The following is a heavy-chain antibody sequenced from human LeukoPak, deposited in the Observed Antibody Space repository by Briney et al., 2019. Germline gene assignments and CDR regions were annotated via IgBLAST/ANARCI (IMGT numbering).Heavy chain of an antibody. J-gene: IGHJ4*02. V-gene: IGHV4-59*01. D-gene: IGHD3-22*01. CDR2: IYYSGST. CDR3: ARGRNYYDSCALGY. CDR1: GGSISSYY. Sequence: SETLSLTCTVSGGSISSYYWSWIRQPPGKGLEWIGYIYYSGSTNYNPSLKSRVTISVDTSKNQFSLKLSSVTAADTAVYYCARGRNYYDSCALGYWGQGTLVTVSS.